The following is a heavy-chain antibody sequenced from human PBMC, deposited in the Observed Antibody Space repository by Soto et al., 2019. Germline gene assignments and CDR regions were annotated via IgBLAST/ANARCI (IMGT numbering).Heavy chain of an antibody. V-gene: IGHV3-33*01. CDR3: VRDPGHDEAMDY. Sequence: QVQVVESGGGVVQPGRSLKLSCAASGFTFSNFGMHWFRQAPGKGLEWVAVIWHDGKEKYYADSAKGRSTISRDNSKNTLYLKMNSLRAEDTAVYYCVRDPGHDEAMDYWGQGTLVTVSS. CDR2: IWHDGKEK. CDR1: GFTFSNFG. J-gene: IGHJ4*02.